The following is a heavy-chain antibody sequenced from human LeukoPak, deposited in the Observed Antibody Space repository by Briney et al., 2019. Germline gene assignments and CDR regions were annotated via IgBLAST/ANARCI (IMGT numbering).Heavy chain of an antibody. CDR1: GGSISSSSYY. D-gene: IGHD4-11*01. J-gene: IGHJ4*02. V-gene: IGHV4-39*01. CDR2: TYYSGST. CDR3: AGSPSDYSNYYFDY. Sequence: SETLSLTCTVSGGSISSSSYYWGWIRQPPGKGLEWIGSTYYSGSTYYNPSLKSRVTISVDTSKNQFSLKLSSVTAADTAVYYCAGSPSDYSNYYFDYWGQGTLVTVSS.